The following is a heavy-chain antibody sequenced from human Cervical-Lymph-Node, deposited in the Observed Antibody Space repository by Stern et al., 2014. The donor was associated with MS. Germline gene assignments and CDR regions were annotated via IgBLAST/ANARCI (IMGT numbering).Heavy chain of an antibody. CDR2: VNHRGST. D-gene: IGHD3-16*01. CDR1: GGSFSGYY. V-gene: IGHV4-34*01. CDR3: ARDVDPVYTADYYGMDV. J-gene: IGHJ6*02. Sequence: QVQLQQWGAGLLKPSETLSLTCAVYGGSFSGYYWSWIRQPPGKGLEWIGGVNHRGSTKSNPSLKSRVTLSAHTTKNQFSLKLSSAPAADTAVYYCARDVDPVYTADYYGMDVWGQGTTVTVSS.